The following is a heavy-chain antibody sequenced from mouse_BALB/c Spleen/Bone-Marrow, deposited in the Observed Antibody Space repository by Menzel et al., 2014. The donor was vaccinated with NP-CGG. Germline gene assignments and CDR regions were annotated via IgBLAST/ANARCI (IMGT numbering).Heavy chain of an antibody. Sequence: VQLQQSGGGLVQPGGSLKLSCAASGFDFSRYWISWVRQAPGKGLEWIGEINPDSSTINYTPSLKDKFIISRDNAKNTLCLQMSKVRSEDTALYYCARNGDYWFAYWGQGTLVTVSA. J-gene: IGHJ3*01. CDR2: INPDSSTI. V-gene: IGHV4-1*02. CDR3: ARNGDYWFAY. CDR1: GFDFSRYW. D-gene: IGHD2-13*01.